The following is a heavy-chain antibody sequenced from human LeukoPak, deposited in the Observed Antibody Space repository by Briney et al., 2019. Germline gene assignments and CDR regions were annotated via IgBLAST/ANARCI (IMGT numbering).Heavy chain of an antibody. D-gene: IGHD1-26*01. CDR2: IYYSGST. CDR3: ARHLGRYIGSFYFDY. V-gene: IGHV4-59*08. CDR1: GGSISSYY. Sequence: SETLSLTCTVSGGSISSYYWSWVRQPPGKGLEWVGYIYYSGSTNYNPSLKSRVTISVDTSKNQFSLKLSSVTAADTAVYYWARHLGRYIGSFYFDYWGQGTLVTVSS. J-gene: IGHJ4*02.